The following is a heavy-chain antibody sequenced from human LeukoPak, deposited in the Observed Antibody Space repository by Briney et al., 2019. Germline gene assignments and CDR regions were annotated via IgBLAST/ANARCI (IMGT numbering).Heavy chain of an antibody. D-gene: IGHD6-19*01. J-gene: IGHJ4*02. CDR1: GFTFDDYA. CDR2: ISWNSGSI. Sequence: GRSLRLSCAASGFTFDDYAMHWVRQAPGKGLEWVSGISWNSGSIGCADSVKGRFTISRDNAKNSLYLQMNSLRAEDAALYYCAKDGLAVAGTMFDYWGQGTLVTVSS. CDR3: AKDGLAVAGTMFDY. V-gene: IGHV3-9*01.